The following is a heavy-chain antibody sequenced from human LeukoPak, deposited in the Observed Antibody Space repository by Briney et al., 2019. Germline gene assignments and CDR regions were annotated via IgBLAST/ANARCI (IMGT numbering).Heavy chain of an antibody. CDR3: ARESRTYYYGSGSLADAFDI. D-gene: IGHD3-10*01. V-gene: IGHV4-61*02. Sequence: SETLSLTCTVSGGSISSGSYYWSWIRQPAGKGLEWIGRIYTSGSTNYNPSLKSRVTISVDTSKNQFSLKLGSVTAADTAVYYCARESRTYYYGSGSLADAFDIWGQGTMVTVSS. CDR2: IYTSGST. CDR1: GGSISSGSYY. J-gene: IGHJ3*02.